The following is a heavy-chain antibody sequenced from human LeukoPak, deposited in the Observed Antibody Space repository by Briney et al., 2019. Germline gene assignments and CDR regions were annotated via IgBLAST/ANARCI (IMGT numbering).Heavy chain of an antibody. Sequence: QPGGSLRLSCAASGFALRTYAMHWVRQAPGKGLEWVALIPRDGNNKYYADSVKGRFNISRDNSENTLYLQLNSPRPEDTAKYFCARDTLTPGYYYFDLWGRGTLVIVS. J-gene: IGHJ2*01. V-gene: IGHV3-30-3*01. CDR1: GFALRTYA. CDR2: IPRDGNNK. CDR3: ARDTLTPGYYYFDL. D-gene: IGHD4-17*01.